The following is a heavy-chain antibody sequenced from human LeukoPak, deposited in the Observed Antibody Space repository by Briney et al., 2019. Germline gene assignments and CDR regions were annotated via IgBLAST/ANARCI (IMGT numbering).Heavy chain of an antibody. CDR2: IIPIFGTA. D-gene: IGHD3-10*01. V-gene: IGHV1-69*13. CDR1: GYSFTGYY. J-gene: IGHJ4*02. CDR3: ARDRGPWFGELLSAGDY. Sequence: ASVKVSCKASGYSFTGYYIHWVRQAPGQGLEWMGGIIPIFGTANYAQKFQGRVTITADESTSTAYMELSSLRSEDTAVYYCARDRGPWFGELLSAGDYWGQGTLVTVSS.